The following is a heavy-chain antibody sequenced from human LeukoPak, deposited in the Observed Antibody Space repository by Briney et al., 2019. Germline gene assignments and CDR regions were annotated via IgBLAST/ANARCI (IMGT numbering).Heavy chain of an antibody. V-gene: IGHV1-18*01. CDR2: ISAYNGKT. Sequence: ASVTVSRKASGHTLSSFGISWVRQAPGQGLEWMGWISAYNGKTSYAQKLQGRVTMTTDTSTSTAYMELRSLRSDDTAVYYCARDSPPPIAAAADFDYWGRGTLVTVSS. D-gene: IGHD6-13*01. CDR3: ARDSPPPIAAAADFDY. CDR1: GHTLSSFG. J-gene: IGHJ4*02.